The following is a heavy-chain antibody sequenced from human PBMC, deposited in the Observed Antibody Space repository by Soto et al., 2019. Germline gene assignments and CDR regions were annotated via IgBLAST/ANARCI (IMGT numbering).Heavy chain of an antibody. CDR3: TTCVYCYGGKVVDY. D-gene: IGHD4-17*01. V-gene: IGHV3-15*01. CDR2: IKSKSVGGTT. Sequence: EVQLVESGGGLVKPGESLRLSCAASGFTFSNVWMSWVRQAPGKGLEWVGRIKSKSVGGTTEYAESVRGRFTISRDDSKNMLFLQLSSLKTEDTAAYLCTTCVYCYGGKVVDYWGQGTLVTVSS. J-gene: IGHJ4*02. CDR1: GFTFSNVW.